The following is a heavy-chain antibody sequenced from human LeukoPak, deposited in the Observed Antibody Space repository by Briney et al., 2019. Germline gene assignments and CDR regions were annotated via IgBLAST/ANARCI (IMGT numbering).Heavy chain of an antibody. CDR3: ARRGSGWHFDY. V-gene: IGHV3-11*03. Sequence: PGGSLRLSCAASGFXFSDYYMSWIRQAPGKGLEWFSYICSSCSHTNYADSVKGRFTISRDNAKNSLYLQMNSLRAEDTAVYYCARRGSGWHFDYWGQGTLVTVSS. CDR1: GFXFSDYY. D-gene: IGHD6-19*01. CDR2: ICSSCSHT. J-gene: IGHJ4*02.